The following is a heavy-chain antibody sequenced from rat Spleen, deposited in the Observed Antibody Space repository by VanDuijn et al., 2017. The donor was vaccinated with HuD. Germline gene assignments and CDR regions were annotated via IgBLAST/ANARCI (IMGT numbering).Heavy chain of an antibody. D-gene: IGHD1-2*01. V-gene: IGHV5-31*01. CDR3: TREGTIAALAY. J-gene: IGHJ2*01. CDR1: GFKLNNYW. CDR2: ITNTGGST. Sequence: EVQLMESGGGLVQPGRSPKLSCVTSGFKLNNYWVTWIRHAPGKGLEWVSSITNTGGSTYYPDSVKGRFTVSRDNVKSTLYLQMNSLRSEDTATYYCTREGTIAALAYWGQGVMVTVSS.